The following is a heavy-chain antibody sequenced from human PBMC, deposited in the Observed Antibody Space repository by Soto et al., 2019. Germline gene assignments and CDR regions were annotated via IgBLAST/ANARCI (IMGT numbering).Heavy chain of an antibody. CDR2: MSYDGSAK. V-gene: IGHV3-30*03. D-gene: IGHD3-10*02. J-gene: IGHJ4*02. CDR1: GFIFSNNG. CDR3: AIVRVADSPLDH. Sequence: LRLSCEGSGFIFSNNGMHWVRQAPGKGLEWVAFMSYDGSAKFLADSVKGRFTISRDNSKSTLFLHMSSLRAEDTAMYYCAIVRVADSPLDHWGQGTLVTVSS.